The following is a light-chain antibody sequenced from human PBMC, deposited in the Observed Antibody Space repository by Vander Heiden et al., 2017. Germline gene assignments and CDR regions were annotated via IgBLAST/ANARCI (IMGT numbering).Light chain of an antibody. Sequence: DIQLTQPPSSLSASVGDRVTITCRASQNISSYLNWYQQKPGKAPKLLIYAASSWQSGVPSRFSGSGAGTDFTLTISSLQPEDVATYYCQQSYSTPPWTFGQGTKVEIK. V-gene: IGKV1-39*01. CDR1: QNISSY. CDR3: QQSYSTPPWT. CDR2: AAS. J-gene: IGKJ1*01.